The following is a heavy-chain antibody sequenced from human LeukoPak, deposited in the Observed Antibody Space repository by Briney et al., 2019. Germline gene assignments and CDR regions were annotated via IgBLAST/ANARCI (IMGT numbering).Heavy chain of an antibody. V-gene: IGHV1-3*01. D-gene: IGHD7-27*01. Sequence: GASVNVSCKASGYTFTSYAMHWVRQAPGQRLEWMGWINAGNGNTKYSQKFQGRVTITRDTSASTAYMELSSLRSEDTAVYYCARDMGIGPPYFDYWGQGTLVTVSS. CDR1: GYTFTSYA. CDR3: ARDMGIGPPYFDY. CDR2: INAGNGNT. J-gene: IGHJ4*02.